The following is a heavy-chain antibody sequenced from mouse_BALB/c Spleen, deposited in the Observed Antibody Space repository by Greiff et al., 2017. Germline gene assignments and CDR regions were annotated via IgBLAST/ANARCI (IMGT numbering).Heavy chain of an antibody. CDR3: ASHDYYGSSYGYFDY. D-gene: IGHD1-1*01. V-gene: IGHV3-2*02. J-gene: IGHJ2*01. CDR1: GYSITSDYA. Sequence: EVKVEESGPGLVKPSQSLSLTCTVTGYSITSDYAWNWIRQFPGNQLGWMGNISYSGSTSYNPSLKSRISITRDTSKNQFFLQFNSVTTEDTATYYWASHDYYGSSYGYFDYWGQGTTLTVSS. CDR2: ISYSGST.